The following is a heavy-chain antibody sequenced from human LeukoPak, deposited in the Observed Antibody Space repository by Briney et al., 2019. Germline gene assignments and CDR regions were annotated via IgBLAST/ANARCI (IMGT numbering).Heavy chain of an antibody. J-gene: IGHJ4*02. D-gene: IGHD3-22*01. V-gene: IGHV3-30-3*01. CDR1: GFTFAIYA. CDR2: ISYDGNNK. CDR3: ARDLVGGWDDSSGYYYGYFGY. Sequence: GWSLRLSCAASGFTFAIYAMHWVRQAPGKGLEWVAVISYDGNNKYYADSVKGRFTISRDNSKNTLYLQMNSLRAEDTAVYYCARDLVGGWDDSSGYYYGYFGYWGQGTLVTVSS.